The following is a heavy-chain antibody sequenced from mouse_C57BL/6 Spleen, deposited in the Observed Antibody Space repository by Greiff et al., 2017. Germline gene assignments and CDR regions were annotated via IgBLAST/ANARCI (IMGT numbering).Heavy chain of an antibody. J-gene: IGHJ1*03. Sequence: DVQLQESGPGLVKPSQSLSLTCSVTGYSITSGYYWNWIRQFPGNKLEWMGYISYDGSNNYNPSLKNRISITRDTSKNQFFLKLNSVTTEDTAKYYCARVYDGPHGVWGTGTTVTVSS. V-gene: IGHV3-6*01. CDR3: ARVYDGPHGV. CDR1: GYSITSGYY. CDR2: ISYDGSN. D-gene: IGHD2-3*01.